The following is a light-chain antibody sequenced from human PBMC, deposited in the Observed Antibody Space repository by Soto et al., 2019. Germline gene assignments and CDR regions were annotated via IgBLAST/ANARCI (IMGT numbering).Light chain of an antibody. CDR2: GAS. V-gene: IGKV1-12*01. Sequence: DIQITQSPSSVSASVGDRVTVTCRASQNISSWLAWYQQTPGKAPNLLIYGASTLQRGVPSRFSGRGSGTEFTLTISNLQPEDFAIYFCQQGNSFPFTFGPGTRVD. CDR1: QNISSW. CDR3: QQGNSFPFT. J-gene: IGKJ3*01.